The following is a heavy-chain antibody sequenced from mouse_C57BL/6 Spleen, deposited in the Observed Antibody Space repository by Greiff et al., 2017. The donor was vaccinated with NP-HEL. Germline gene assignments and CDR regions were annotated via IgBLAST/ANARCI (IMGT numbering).Heavy chain of an antibody. Sequence: QVQLQQPGAELVKPGASVKLSCKASGYTFTSYWMHWVKQRPGQGLEWIGMIHPNSGSTNYNEKFKSKATLTVDKSSSTAYMQLSSLTSEDSAVYYCARVSTTVVAPGYLDVWGTGTTVTVAS. CDR2: IHPNSGST. CDR3: ARVSTTVVAPGYLDV. V-gene: IGHV1-64*01. CDR1: GYTFTSYW. J-gene: IGHJ1*03. D-gene: IGHD1-1*01.